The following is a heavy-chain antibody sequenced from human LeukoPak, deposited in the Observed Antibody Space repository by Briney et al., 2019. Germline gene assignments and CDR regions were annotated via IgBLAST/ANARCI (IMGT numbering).Heavy chain of an antibody. CDR1: GFTFSTYT. J-gene: IGHJ4*02. CDR2: ITTSSSYI. V-gene: IGHV3-21*04. Sequence: PGGSLRLSCAASGFTFSTYTMNWVRQAPRKGLEWVSSITTSSSYIYYADSVKGRFTISRDNAKNSLYLQMNSLRAEDTAVYYCAADLGIAARLSFDYWGQGTLVTVSS. D-gene: IGHD6-6*01. CDR3: AADLGIAARLSFDY.